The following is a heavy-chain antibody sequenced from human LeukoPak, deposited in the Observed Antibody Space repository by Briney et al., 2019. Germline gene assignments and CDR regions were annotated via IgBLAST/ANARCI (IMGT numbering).Heavy chain of an antibody. V-gene: IGHV4-34*01. CDR2: INHSGST. Sequence: GSLRLSCAASGFTFSDYYMTWIRQAPGKGLEWIGEINHSGSTNYNPSLKSRVTISVDTSKNQFSLKLSSVTAADTAVYYCARVSGISPFFWGQGTLVTVSS. D-gene: IGHD1-1*01. CDR1: GFTFSDYY. CDR3: ARVSGISPFF. J-gene: IGHJ4*02.